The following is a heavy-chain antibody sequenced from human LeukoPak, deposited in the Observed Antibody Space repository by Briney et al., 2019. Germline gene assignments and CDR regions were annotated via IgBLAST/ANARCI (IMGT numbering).Heavy chain of an antibody. CDR1: GGSISSSSYY. J-gene: IGHJ3*02. V-gene: IGHV4-39*01. CDR3: ARQGGNYDFWSGYESLDAFDI. CDR2: IYYSGST. D-gene: IGHD3-3*01. Sequence: SETLSLTCTVSGGSISSSSYYWGWIRQPPGKGLEWIGSIYYSGSTYYNPSLKSRVTISVDTSKNQFSLKLSSVTAADMAVYYCARQGGNYDFWSGYESLDAFDIWGQGTMVTVSS.